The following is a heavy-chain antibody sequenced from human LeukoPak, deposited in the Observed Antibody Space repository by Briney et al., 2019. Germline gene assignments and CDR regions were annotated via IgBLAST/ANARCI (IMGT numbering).Heavy chain of an antibody. V-gene: IGHV4-39*01. CDR2: IYYSGST. CDR1: GGSISSSSYY. Sequence: NPSETLSLTCTGSGGSISSSSYYWGWIRQPPGKGLEWIGSIYYSGSTYYNPSLKSRVTISVDTSKNQFSLKLSSVTAADTAVYYCAGVRRIQLWLPAFDIWGQGTMVTVSS. J-gene: IGHJ3*02. CDR3: AGVRRIQLWLPAFDI. D-gene: IGHD5-18*01.